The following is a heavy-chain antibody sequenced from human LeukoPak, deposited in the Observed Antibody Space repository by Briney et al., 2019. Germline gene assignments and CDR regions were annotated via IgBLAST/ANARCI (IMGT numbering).Heavy chain of an antibody. Sequence: SVKVSCKACGGTFSSYAISWVRQAPGQGLEWMGRIIPILGIANYAQKFQGRVTITADKSTSTAYMELSSLRSEDTAVYYCARSEYSSSLGGLDYWGQGTLVTVSS. D-gene: IGHD6-6*01. J-gene: IGHJ4*02. V-gene: IGHV1-69*04. CDR3: ARSEYSSSLGGLDY. CDR1: GGTFSSYA. CDR2: IIPILGIA.